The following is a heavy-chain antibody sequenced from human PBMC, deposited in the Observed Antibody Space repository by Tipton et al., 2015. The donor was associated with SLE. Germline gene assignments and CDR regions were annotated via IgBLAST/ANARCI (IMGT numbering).Heavy chain of an antibody. Sequence: TLSLTCSVSGGSLSSYYWTWIRQPPGKGLEWIGYIDDSGSTNYNPSLKNRVTISVDTSKNQFSLKVNSVTAADTAVYSCARNEYADNNNWFDPWGQGILVIVSS. J-gene: IGHJ5*02. V-gene: IGHV4-59*01. CDR2: IDDSGST. D-gene: IGHD3-16*01. CDR1: GGSLSSYY. CDR3: ARNEYADNNNWFDP.